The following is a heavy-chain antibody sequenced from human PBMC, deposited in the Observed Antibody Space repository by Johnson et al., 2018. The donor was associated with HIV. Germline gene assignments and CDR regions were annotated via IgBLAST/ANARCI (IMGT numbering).Heavy chain of an antibody. J-gene: IGHJ3*02. CDR3: ARVIDQYFDSILDDAFDI. CDR2: ISYDGSNK. D-gene: IGHD3-22*01. CDR1: GFIFSNYP. V-gene: IGHV3-30-3*01. Sequence: QVQLVESGGGVVRPGRSLRLSCAASGFIFSNYPMHWVRQAPGKGLEWVAVISYDGSNKYYADSVKGRFTISRDNSKNTLYLQMNSLRAEDTAVYYCARVIDQYFDSILDDAFDIWGQGTMVTVSS.